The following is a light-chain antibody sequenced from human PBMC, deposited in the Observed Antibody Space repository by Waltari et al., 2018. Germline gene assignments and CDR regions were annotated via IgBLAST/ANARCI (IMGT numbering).Light chain of an antibody. CDR3: LQYNDWPPLFT. Sequence: EIEMTQSPAIMSVSPGERVTLSCRASQKISNNFAWYQKKPGQAPRLLSHVPTTRASGIPGRFRGSGSGTESTLNIDGLQSEDFAVYYCLQYNDWPPLFTFGPGTKVEIK. CDR1: QKISNN. J-gene: IGKJ3*01. CDR2: VPT. V-gene: IGKV3-15*01.